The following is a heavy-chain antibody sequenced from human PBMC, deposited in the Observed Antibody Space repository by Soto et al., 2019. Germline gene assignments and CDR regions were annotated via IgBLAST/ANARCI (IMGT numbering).Heavy chain of an antibody. D-gene: IGHD6-19*01. V-gene: IGHV3-23*01. Sequence: EVQLFESGGGLVQPGGSLRLSCTASGFTFGSFDMSWVRQAPGKGLEWVASISDSGSGPAAYYADSVKGRFTISRDNSQNTLFLEMGSRRADDTALYSCARDGGCSLAVAGLFDLWGPGTLVTVSS. CDR2: ISDSGSGPAA. CDR1: GFTFGSFD. J-gene: IGHJ4*02. CDR3: ARDGGCSLAVAGLFDL.